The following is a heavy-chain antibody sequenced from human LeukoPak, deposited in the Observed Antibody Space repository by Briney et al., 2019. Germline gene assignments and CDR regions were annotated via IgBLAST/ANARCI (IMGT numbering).Heavy chain of an antibody. D-gene: IGHD3-22*01. CDR3: ARDYYDSSGYLDWYFDL. CDR1: GYTFTSYY. Sequence: ASVKVSCKASGYTFTSYYMHWVRQAPGQGLRGMGIFNLSGGSTSYAQKFQGRVTMTRDMSTSTVYMELSSLRSEDTAVYYCARDYYDSSGYLDWYFDLWGRGTLVTVSS. V-gene: IGHV1-46*01. J-gene: IGHJ2*01. CDR2: FNLSGGST.